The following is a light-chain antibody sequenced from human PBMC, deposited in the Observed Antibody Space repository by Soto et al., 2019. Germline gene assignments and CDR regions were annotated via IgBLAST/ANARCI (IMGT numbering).Light chain of an antibody. Sequence: EIVLTQYPGILSLSPGARATLSCRASQSVDNSYLAWYQQHLGQAPRLLIYGASNRAIGIPDRFHGSESVMDFILTISRVEAEASEMYYCLQYGDSPMTFGQGNKVEIK. CDR1: QSVDNSY. J-gene: IGKJ1*01. CDR3: LQYGDSPMT. V-gene: IGKV3-20*01. CDR2: GAS.